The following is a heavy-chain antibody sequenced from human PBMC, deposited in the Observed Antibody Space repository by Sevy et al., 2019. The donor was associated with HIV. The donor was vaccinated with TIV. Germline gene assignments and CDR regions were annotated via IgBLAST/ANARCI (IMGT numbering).Heavy chain of an antibody. CDR3: ARDGIRRDYYHGMDV. V-gene: IGHV4-61*02. J-gene: IGHJ6*02. D-gene: IGHD1-26*01. CDR2: IYTSGRT. Sequence: SETLSLTCTVSGDSISSGNHWWCWIRQPAGKGLEWIGRIYTSGRTIYNPVLRSRVTMSVDTSTNQFFLNLNSVTAADTAVYYCARDGIRRDYYHGMDVWGQWTTVTVSS. CDR1: GDSISSGNHW.